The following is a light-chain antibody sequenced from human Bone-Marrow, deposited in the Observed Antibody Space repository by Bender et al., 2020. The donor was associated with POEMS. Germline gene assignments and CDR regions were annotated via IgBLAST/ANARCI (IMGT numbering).Light chain of an antibody. CDR1: ALPKKY. V-gene: IGLV3-10*01. CDR3: QAWDSGTVV. Sequence: SYELTQPPSVSVSPGQTARITCSGDALPKKYAFWYQQKSGQAPVLVIFEDTKRPSGIPARFSGSSSGTMATLTISGAQVEDEADYYCQAWDSGTVVFGGGTKLAVL. J-gene: IGLJ2*01. CDR2: EDT.